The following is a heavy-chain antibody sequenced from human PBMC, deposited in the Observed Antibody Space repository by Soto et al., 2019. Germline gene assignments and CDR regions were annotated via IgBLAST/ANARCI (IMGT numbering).Heavy chain of an antibody. CDR2: INSDGSST. Sequence: PGGSLRLSCAASGFTFSSYWKHWVRQAPGKGLVWVSRINSDGSSTSYADSVKGRFTISRDNAKNTLYLQMNSLRAEDTAVYYCARGYYYGSAPFDYWGQGTLVTVSS. CDR1: GFTFSSYW. V-gene: IGHV3-74*01. D-gene: IGHD3-10*01. CDR3: ARGYYYGSAPFDY. J-gene: IGHJ4*02.